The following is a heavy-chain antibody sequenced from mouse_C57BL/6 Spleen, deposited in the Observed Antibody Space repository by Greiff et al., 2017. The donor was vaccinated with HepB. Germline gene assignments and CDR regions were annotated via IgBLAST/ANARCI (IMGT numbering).Heavy chain of an antibody. Sequence: EVQLQQSGPELVKPGASVKISCKASGYTFTDYYMNWVKQSHGKSLEWIGDINPNNGGTSYNQKFKGKATLTVDKSSSTAYMELRSLTSEDSAVYYCARWSNWDGIDYWGQGTTLTVSS. V-gene: IGHV1-26*01. D-gene: IGHD4-1*01. CDR3: ARWSNWDGIDY. CDR1: GYTFTDYY. J-gene: IGHJ2*01. CDR2: INPNNGGT.